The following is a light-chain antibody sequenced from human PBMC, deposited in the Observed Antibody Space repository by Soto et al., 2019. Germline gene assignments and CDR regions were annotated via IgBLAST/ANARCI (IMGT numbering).Light chain of an antibody. CDR1: QSISSW. CDR3: QQYNSYPYT. V-gene: IGKV1-5*01. Sequence: DIQMTQSPSTLSASVGDRVTTTCRASQSISSWLAWYQQKPGKAPKPLIYDASSLQSGVPSRFSGTESGTEFTLTISSLQPEDFATYYCQQYNSYPYTFGQGTKVDIK. J-gene: IGKJ2*01. CDR2: DAS.